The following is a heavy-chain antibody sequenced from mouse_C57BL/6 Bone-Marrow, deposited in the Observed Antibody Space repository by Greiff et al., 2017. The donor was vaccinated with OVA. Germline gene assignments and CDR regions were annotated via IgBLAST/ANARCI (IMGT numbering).Heavy chain of an antibody. CDR2: INPGSGGT. CDR3: ARSTGYFDY. J-gene: IGHJ2*01. Sequence: QVQLQQSGAELVRPGTSVKVSCKASGYAFTNYLIEWVKQRPGQGLEWIGVINPGSGGTNYNERFKGKATLTADKSSSTAYMQLSSLTSEDSAVYVCARSTGYFDYWGQGTTLTVSS. CDR1: GYAFTNYL. V-gene: IGHV1-54*01.